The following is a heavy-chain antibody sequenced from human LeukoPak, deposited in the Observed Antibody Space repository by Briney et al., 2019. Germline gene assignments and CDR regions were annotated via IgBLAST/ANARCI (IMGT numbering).Heavy chain of an antibody. CDR1: GGTFSSYA. V-gene: IGHV1-69*06. D-gene: IGHD3-10*01. Sequence: EASVKVSCKASGGTFSSYAISWVRQAPGPGLEWMGGIIPIFGTANYAQKFQGRVTITADKSTSTAYMELSSLRSEDTAVYYCAREGLWFGELLYYFDYWGQGTLVTVSS. CDR3: AREGLWFGELLYYFDY. CDR2: IIPIFGTA. J-gene: IGHJ4*02.